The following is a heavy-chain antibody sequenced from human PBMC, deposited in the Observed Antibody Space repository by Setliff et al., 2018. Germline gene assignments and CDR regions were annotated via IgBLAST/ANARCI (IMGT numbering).Heavy chain of an antibody. V-gene: IGHV4-61*09. CDR1: GGSVNSGYDN. CDR3: ARTGTYRYFDH. CDR2: IYTSWSS. J-gene: IGHJ4*02. Sequence: LSLTCTVSGGSVNSGYDNWNWLRQPAGKGLERIGQIYTSWSSNYNPSLKSRVTISVDTSKNQFSLELRSVTAADTAVYYCARTGTYRYFDHWGQGTLVTVSS. D-gene: IGHD1-1*01.